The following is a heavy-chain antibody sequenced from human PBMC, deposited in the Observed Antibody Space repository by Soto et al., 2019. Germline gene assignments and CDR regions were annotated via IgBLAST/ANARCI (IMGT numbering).Heavy chain of an antibody. CDR1: GGSISSGGYS. CDR2: VYHSGST. Sequence: PSETLSLTCAVSGGSISSGGYSWSWIRQPPGKGLEWIGYVYHSGSTYYNPSLKSRVTISVDRSKNQFSLKLSSVTAADTAVYYCARPYGSGTNWGQGTLVTVSS. D-gene: IGHD3-10*01. V-gene: IGHV4-30-2*01. CDR3: ARPYGSGTN. J-gene: IGHJ4*02.